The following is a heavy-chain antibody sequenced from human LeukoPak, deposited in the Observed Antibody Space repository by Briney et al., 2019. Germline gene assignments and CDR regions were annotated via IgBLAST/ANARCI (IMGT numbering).Heavy chain of an antibody. CDR3: ARCYIAATGRCDY. CDR1: GFTFDSYG. CDR2: ISVYNGNT. V-gene: IGHV1-18*01. D-gene: IGHD6-13*01. Sequence: ASVKVSCKASGFTFDSYGFNWVRQAPEQGLEWMGWISVYNGNTDYAQKVQGRVTLTTDTSTSTAYMELRSLRSDDTAVYYCARCYIAATGRCDYWGQGTLVTVPS. J-gene: IGHJ4*02.